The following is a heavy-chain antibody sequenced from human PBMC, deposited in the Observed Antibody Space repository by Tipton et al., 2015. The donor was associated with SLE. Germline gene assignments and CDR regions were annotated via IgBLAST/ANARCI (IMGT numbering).Heavy chain of an antibody. Sequence: QSGAEVKKPGASVKVSCKASGYTFTSYDINWVRQATGQGLEWMGWMNPNSGGTNYAQKFQGRVTMTRDTSISTAYMELSRLRSDDTAVYYCARDPGLGYCSSTSCRGDAFDIWGQGTMVTVSS. V-gene: IGHV1-2*02. CDR3: ARDPGLGYCSSTSCRGDAFDI. J-gene: IGHJ3*02. CDR2: MNPNSGGT. D-gene: IGHD2-2*01. CDR1: GYTFTSYD.